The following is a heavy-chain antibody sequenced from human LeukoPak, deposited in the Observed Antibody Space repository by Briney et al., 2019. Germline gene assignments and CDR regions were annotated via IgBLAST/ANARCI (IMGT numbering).Heavy chain of an antibody. J-gene: IGHJ5*02. D-gene: IGHD7-27*01. CDR2: IYSSGNT. CDR1: GDSISTHN. V-gene: IGHV4-59*11. Sequence: PSETLSLTCSVSGDSISTHNWNWIRQSPRKGLEWIGYIYSSGNTKYSPSLKSRVTISVDTSKNQFSLKLSSVTAADTAVYYCARSGAKAVVLGWFDPWGQGTLVTVSS. CDR3: ARSGAKAVVLGWFDP.